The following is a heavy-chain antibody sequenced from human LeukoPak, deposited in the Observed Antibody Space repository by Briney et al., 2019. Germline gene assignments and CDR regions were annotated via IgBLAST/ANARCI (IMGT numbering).Heavy chain of an antibody. CDR1: GYTFTSYG. CDR3: ARESDYGDGVDAFDI. CDR2: IIPIFGTA. D-gene: IGHD4-17*01. V-gene: IGHV1-69*06. J-gene: IGHJ3*02. Sequence: SVKVSCKASGYTFTSYGISWVRQAPGQGLEWMGGIIPIFGTADYAQKFQGRVTITADKSTSTAYMELSSLRSEDTAVYYCARESDYGDGVDAFDIWGQGTMVTVSS.